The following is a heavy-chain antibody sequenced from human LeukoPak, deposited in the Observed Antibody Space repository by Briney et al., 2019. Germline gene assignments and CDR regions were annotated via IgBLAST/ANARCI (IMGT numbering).Heavy chain of an antibody. Sequence: GGSLRLSCAASGFTFNSYAMIWVRQAPGKGLEWVSFIYSDNTHYSDSVKGRFTISRDNSKNTLYLQMNSLRAEDTAVYYCARRAGAYSHPYDYWGQGTLVTVSS. CDR3: ARRAGAYSHPYDY. CDR1: GFTFNSYA. V-gene: IGHV3-53*01. J-gene: IGHJ4*02. D-gene: IGHD4/OR15-4a*01. CDR2: IYSDNT.